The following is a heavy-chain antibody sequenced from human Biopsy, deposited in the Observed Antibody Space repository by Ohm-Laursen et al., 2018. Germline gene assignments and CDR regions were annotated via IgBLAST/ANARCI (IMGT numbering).Heavy chain of an antibody. D-gene: IGHD1-26*01. V-gene: IGHV1-2*02. CDR1: GYTFTDYY. CDR2: INPNSGGT. CDR3: ARGGLNYWYFDL. J-gene: IGHJ2*01. Sequence: SVKVSCKASGYTFTDYYLHRVRQAPGQGLEWMGWINPNSGGTNYAQKFQGRVTMTRDTSMSTAYMELNRLRSDDTAVYYCARGGLNYWYFDLWGRGTLVTVSS.